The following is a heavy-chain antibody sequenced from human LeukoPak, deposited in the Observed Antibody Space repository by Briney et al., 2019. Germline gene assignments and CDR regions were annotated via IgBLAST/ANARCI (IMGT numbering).Heavy chain of an antibody. CDR2: IYYSGST. Sequence: SETLSLTCAVSGGSISSYYWSWIRQPPGKGLEWIGYIYYSGSTNYNPSLKSRVTISVDTSKNQFSLKLSPVTAADTAAYYCARVKGPYGDYVFDYWGQGTLVTVSS. D-gene: IGHD4-17*01. CDR3: ARVKGPYGDYVFDY. V-gene: IGHV4-59*01. J-gene: IGHJ4*02. CDR1: GGSISSYY.